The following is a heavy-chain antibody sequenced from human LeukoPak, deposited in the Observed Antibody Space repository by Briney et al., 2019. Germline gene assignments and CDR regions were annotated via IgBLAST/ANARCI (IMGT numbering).Heavy chain of an antibody. V-gene: IGHV3-74*01. D-gene: IGHD6-6*01. CDR1: GFTFSNYY. CDR3: VRSTAVLPFDY. CDR2: INPDGSST. J-gene: IGHJ4*02. Sequence: GGSLRLSCAASGFTFSNYYMHWVRQGPGEGLVWVSRINPDGSSTNDADFVKGRFTISRDNAKNTLNLQMNSLRAEDTAVYYCVRSTAVLPFDYWGQGIPVTVSS.